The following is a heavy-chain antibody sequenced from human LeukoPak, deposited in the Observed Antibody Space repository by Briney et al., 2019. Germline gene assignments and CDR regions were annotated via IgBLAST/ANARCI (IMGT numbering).Heavy chain of an antibody. Sequence: GGSLRLSCTASGFTFGDYAMSWVRQAPGKGLEWVGFIRSKAYGGTTEYAASVKGRFTISRDDSKSIVYLQMNSLKTEDTAVYYCTRDLEPYSGSLSWGQGILVTVSS. CDR1: GFTFGDYA. V-gene: IGHV3-49*04. D-gene: IGHD1-26*01. J-gene: IGHJ5*02. CDR3: TRDLEPYSGSLS. CDR2: IRSKAYGGTT.